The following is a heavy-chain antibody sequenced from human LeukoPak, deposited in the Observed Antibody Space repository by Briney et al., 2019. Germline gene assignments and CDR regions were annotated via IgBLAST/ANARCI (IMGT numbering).Heavy chain of an antibody. CDR1: GFTFTNYW. Sequence: GGSLRLSCAASGFTFTNYWMSWVRQAPGKGLEWVASLKYDGSEKYYVDSVKGRFTISRGNAKNSLYLQMNSLRAEDTAVYYCAREWYWGQGTLVTVSS. V-gene: IGHV3-7*01. J-gene: IGHJ4*02. CDR2: LKYDGSEK. CDR3: AREWY.